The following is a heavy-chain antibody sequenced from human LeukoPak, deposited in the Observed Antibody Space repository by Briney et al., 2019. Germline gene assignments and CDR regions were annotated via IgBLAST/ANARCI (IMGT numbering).Heavy chain of an antibody. CDR3: ASGIAAAGPGFDY. CDR1: GYSISSGYY. J-gene: IGHJ4*02. Sequence: KTSETMSLTCAVSGYSISSGYYWGWIRQPPGKGLEWIGSIYHSGSTYYNPSLKSRVTISVDTSKNQFSLKLSSVTAADTAVYYCASGIAAAGPGFDYWGQGTLVTVSS. CDR2: IYHSGST. V-gene: IGHV4-38-2*01. D-gene: IGHD6-13*01.